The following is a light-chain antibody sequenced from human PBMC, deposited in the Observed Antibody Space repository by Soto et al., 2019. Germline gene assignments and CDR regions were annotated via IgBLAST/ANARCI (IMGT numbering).Light chain of an antibody. CDR2: DVS. Sequence: QSALTQPASVSGSPGQSITISCTGTSSDVGGYNYVSWYQQHPGKAPKLIIYDVSNRSSGVSNRFSGSKSGNTASLTISGLRAEDEADYYCSSYSSTLTSVVFGGGTKLTVL. V-gene: IGLV2-14*01. J-gene: IGLJ2*01. CDR1: SSDVGGYNY. CDR3: SSYSSTLTSVV.